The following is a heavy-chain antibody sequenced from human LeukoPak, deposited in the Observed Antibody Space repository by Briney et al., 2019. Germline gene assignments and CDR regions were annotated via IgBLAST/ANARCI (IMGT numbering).Heavy chain of an antibody. CDR1: GYRFSRRG. Sequence: GGSLRLSCVTSGYRFSRRGIHSLRQAPGKGLEWVGVVWYDGGIKTYADSVKGRFTISKDNSKNKLYLQMNSLRDEDTAVYYCARDRDYYHVNNWRQGALVTVSS. V-gene: IGHV3-33*01. CDR3: ARDRDYYHVNN. J-gene: IGHJ4*02. D-gene: IGHD3-10*02. CDR2: VWYDGGIK.